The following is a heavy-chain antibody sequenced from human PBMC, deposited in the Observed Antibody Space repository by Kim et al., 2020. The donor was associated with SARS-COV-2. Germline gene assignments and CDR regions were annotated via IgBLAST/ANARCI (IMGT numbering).Heavy chain of an antibody. Sequence: GGSLRLSCVASGFTFSYYWMSWVRQAPGKGLEWLAQIKEDGSEKFYVDSVKGRFTISRDNAKNSLYLQMDSLRAADTAVYYCARGGRPGGYWGQGTRVT. CDR1: GFTFSYYW. J-gene: IGHJ4*02. D-gene: IGHD6-6*01. CDR3: ARGGRPGGY. CDR2: IKEDGSEK. V-gene: IGHV3-7*01.